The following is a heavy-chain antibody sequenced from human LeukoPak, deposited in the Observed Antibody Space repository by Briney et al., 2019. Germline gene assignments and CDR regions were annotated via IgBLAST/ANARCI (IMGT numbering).Heavy chain of an antibody. J-gene: IGHJ4*02. CDR1: GFTFSDLW. D-gene: IGHD3-16*02. Sequence: PGGSLRLSCAASGFTFSDLWMIWVRQAPGKGLEWVAKINPEGNIETYVDSVKGRFTISRDNTKNSLYLLMNALRAEDTAVYYCARDPRWRFDYWGQGTLVTVSS. CDR2: INPEGNIE. CDR3: ARDPRWRFDY. V-gene: IGHV3-7*04.